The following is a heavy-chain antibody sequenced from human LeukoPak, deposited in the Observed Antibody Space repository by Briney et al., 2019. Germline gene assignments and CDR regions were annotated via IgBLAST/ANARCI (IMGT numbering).Heavy chain of an antibody. J-gene: IGHJ6*02. CDR3: ARDIRSMDV. D-gene: IGHD2-21*01. V-gene: IGHV3-48*01. CDR2: ISSSSTI. CDR1: GFTFSSYS. Sequence: GGPLRLSCAVSGFTFSSYSMNWVRQAPGKGLEWVSYISSSSTIYYADSVKGRFTISRDNAKNSLYLQMNSLRAEDTAVYYCARDIRSMDVWGQGTTVTVSS.